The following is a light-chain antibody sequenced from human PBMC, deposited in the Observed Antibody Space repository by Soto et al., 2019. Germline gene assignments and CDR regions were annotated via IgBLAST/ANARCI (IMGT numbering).Light chain of an antibody. CDR2: EVS. V-gene: IGLV2-14*01. CDR1: SSDIGTYNF. CDR3: NSYTSGSALVV. Sequence: QSALTQPASVSGSPGQSITISCTGTSSDIGTYNFVSWYQQNPGKAPKLIIYEVSNRPSGVSNRFSGSKSGNTASLTISGLQAEDEADYYYNSYTSGSALVVFGGGTKLTVL. J-gene: IGLJ2*01.